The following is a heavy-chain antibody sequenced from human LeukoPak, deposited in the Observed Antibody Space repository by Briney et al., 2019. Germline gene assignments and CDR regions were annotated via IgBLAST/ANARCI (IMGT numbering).Heavy chain of an antibody. CDR3: ASSALEASQTSGYAPQRKNWFDP. D-gene: IGHD2-15*01. CDR1: GGSFSGYY. Sequence: SETLSLTCAVYGGSFSGYYWSWIRQPPGKGLEWIGEINHSGSTNYNPSLKSRVTISVDTSKNQFSLKLSSVTAADTAVYYCASSALEASQTSGYAPQRKNWFDPWGLGTLVTVSS. J-gene: IGHJ5*02. V-gene: IGHV4-34*01. CDR2: INHSGST.